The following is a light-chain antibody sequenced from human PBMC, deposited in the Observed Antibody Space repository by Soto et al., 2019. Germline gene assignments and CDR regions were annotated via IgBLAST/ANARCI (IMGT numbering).Light chain of an antibody. J-gene: IGKJ4*01. Sequence: DIQMTQSPSTLSASVGDRVTITCRASQSTSSWLAWYQQKPGKAPKLLIYGASSLKSGVPSRFSGSGSGTEFTLTISSLQPDDFATYYCQQYDSYPLTVGGGTKVDIK. V-gene: IGKV1-5*01. CDR1: QSTSSW. CDR3: QQYDSYPLT. CDR2: GAS.